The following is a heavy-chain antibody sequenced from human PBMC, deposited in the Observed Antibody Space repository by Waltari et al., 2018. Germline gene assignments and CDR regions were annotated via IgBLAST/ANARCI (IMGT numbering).Heavy chain of an antibody. V-gene: IGHV4-59*11. J-gene: IGHJ6*03. CDR2: IYYSGST. D-gene: IGHD6-6*01. Sequence: QVQLQESGPGLVKPSETLSLTCTVSGGSYSSHYWSWIRQPPGKGLEWIGYIYYSGSTNYNPSLKSRVTISVDTSKNQFSLKLSSVTAADTAVYYCARDAHSSSSPYYYYMDVWGKGTTVTVSS. CDR3: ARDAHSSSSPYYYYMDV. CDR1: GGSYSSHY.